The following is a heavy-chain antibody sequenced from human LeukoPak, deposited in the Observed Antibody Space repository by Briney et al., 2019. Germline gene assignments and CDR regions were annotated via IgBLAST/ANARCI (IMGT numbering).Heavy chain of an antibody. CDR3: ARGPITISGVSAD. CDR1: GGTFSSYA. J-gene: IGHJ4*02. CDR2: ISAYNGNT. Sequence: ASVKVSCKASGGTFSSYAFSWVRQAPGQGLEWMGWISAYNGNTKYEQKFQGRVTMTTDTSTSTAYMELRSLGSDDTAVYYCARGPITISGVSADWGQGTLVTVSS. V-gene: IGHV1-18*01. D-gene: IGHD3-10*01.